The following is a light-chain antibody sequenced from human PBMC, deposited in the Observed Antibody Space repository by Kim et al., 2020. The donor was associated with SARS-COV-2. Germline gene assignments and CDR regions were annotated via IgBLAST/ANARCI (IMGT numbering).Light chain of an antibody. Sequence: QSITTSCSGTRSDVGGYNYVRWQQQQPGRPSKLMIQDGRKRPWGVFSGFGGSTSGNAAVLTIARLQTEDEDDYYRSSYTSSGTYVFGTGTKVTVL. V-gene: IGLV2-14*04. CDR2: DGR. J-gene: IGLJ1*01. CDR1: RSDVGGYNY. CDR3: SSYTSSGTYV.